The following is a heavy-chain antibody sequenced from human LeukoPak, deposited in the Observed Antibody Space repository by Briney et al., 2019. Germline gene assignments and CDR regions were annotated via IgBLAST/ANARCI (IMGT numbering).Heavy chain of an antibody. CDR2: ISSSGSTI. J-gene: IGHJ3*02. V-gene: IGHV3-11*01. Sequence: EGSLRLSCAASGFTFSDYYMSWIRQAPGKGLEWVSYISSSGSTIYYADSVKGRFTISRDNAKNSLYLQMNSLRAEDTAVYYCARDLGTMIVFDAFDIWGQGTMVTVSS. D-gene: IGHD3-22*01. CDR1: GFTFSDYY. CDR3: ARDLGTMIVFDAFDI.